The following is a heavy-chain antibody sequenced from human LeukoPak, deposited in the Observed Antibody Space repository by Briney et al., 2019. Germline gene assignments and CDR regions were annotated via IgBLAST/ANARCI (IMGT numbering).Heavy chain of an antibody. J-gene: IGHJ3*02. CDR3: ARAWWSDAFDI. Sequence: PGGSLRLSCAASGFTFSSYSMNWVRQAPGKGLEWVSSISSSSSYIYYADSVRGRFTISRDNAKNSLYLQMNSLRAEDTAVYYCARAWWSDAFDIWGQGTMVTVSS. CDR1: GFTFSSYS. V-gene: IGHV3-21*01. D-gene: IGHD2-15*01. CDR2: ISSSSSYI.